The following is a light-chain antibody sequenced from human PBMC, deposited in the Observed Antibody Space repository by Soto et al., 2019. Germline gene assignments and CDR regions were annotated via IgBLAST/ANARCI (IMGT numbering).Light chain of an antibody. CDR2: GAS. J-gene: IGKJ5*01. CDR3: QQYNNWPPIN. Sequence: EIVLTQSPATLSVSPGERTTLSCRASESVRDNLAWYQQKPGQAPRLLIYGASTRATGIPARFSGSGSGTEFTLTISSLQSEDFAVYYCQQYNNWPPINFGQGTRLEIK. V-gene: IGKV3-15*01. CDR1: ESVRDN.